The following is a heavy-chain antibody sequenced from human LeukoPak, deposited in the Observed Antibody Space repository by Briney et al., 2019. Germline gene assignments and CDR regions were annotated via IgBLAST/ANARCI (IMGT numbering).Heavy chain of an antibody. CDR2: ISGSGGST. D-gene: IGHD1-26*01. J-gene: IGHJ4*02. Sequence: GGSLRLSCAASGFTFSGYAMCWVRQAPGKGLEWVSAISGSGGSTYYADSVKGRFTISRDNSKNTLYLQMNSLRAEDTAVYYCAKDGSKSVRDFDYWGQGTLVTVSS. CDR3: AKDGSKSVRDFDY. V-gene: IGHV3-23*01. CDR1: GFTFSGYA.